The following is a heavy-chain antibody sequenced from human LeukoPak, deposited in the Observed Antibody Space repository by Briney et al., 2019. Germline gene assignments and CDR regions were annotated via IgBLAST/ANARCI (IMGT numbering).Heavy chain of an antibody. CDR1: GFTFSSYE. J-gene: IGHJ6*02. CDR3: ARVRSGLHMDV. CDR2: ISSRGTTI. D-gene: IGHD2-15*01. V-gene: IGHV3-48*03. Sequence: GGSLRLSCVVSGFTFSSYEMNWVRQAPGKGLEWVSYISSRGTTIYYVDSVKGRFTISRDNAKNSLYLQMNSLRAEDTALYYCARVRSGLHMDVWGQGTTVTVS.